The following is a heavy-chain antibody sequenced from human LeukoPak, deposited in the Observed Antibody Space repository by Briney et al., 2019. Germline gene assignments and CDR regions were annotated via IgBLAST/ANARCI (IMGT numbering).Heavy chain of an antibody. CDR2: ISTYNGNT. V-gene: IGHV1-18*01. J-gene: IGHJ4*02. CDR1: GYTLTNHG. Sequence: GGSVTVSLKGSGYTLTNHGKRWGGQAPGEGGEGMGGISTYNGNTNYAQKFQGRVTMTTDTSTSTAYMELRSLRSDDTAVYYCARANSGDSNGYGRYWGQGTLVTVSS. CDR3: ARANSGDSNGYGRY. D-gene: IGHD5-18*01.